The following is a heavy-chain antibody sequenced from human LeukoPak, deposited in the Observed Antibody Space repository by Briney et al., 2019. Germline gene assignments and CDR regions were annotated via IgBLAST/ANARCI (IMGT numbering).Heavy chain of an antibody. CDR1: GGPFSSYA. V-gene: IGHV1-69*05. CDR2: IIPIFGTA. CDR3: ARSSSTSCYICAFDI. Sequence: GASVKVSCKASGGPFSSYAISWVRQAPGQGLEWMGGIIPIFGTANYAQKFQGRVTITTDESTSTAYMELSSLRSEDTAVYYCARSSSTSCYICAFDIWGQGTMVTVSS. D-gene: IGHD2-2*02. J-gene: IGHJ3*02.